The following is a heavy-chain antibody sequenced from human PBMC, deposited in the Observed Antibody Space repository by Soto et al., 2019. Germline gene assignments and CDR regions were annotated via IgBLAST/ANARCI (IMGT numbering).Heavy chain of an antibody. V-gene: IGHV3-66*01. CDR3: TPCRDQNIQ. CDR1: GLTVSNNY. CDR2: IYSGGNT. D-gene: IGHD2-2*01. J-gene: IGHJ4*02. Sequence: EVLLVESGGGLVQPGGSLRLSCAASGLTVSNNYITWVRQAPGKGLEWVSLIYSGGNTDYADSGKSRFTISRDSSRNTEMIHMHTLRPENSDVYYGTPCRDQNIQWGLGSAVPVSS.